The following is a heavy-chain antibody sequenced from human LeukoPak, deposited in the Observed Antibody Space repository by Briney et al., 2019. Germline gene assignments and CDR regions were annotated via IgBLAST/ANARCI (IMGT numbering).Heavy chain of an antibody. CDR3: ARRYTASPGERFDY. CDR2: IYYSGST. CDR1: GGSITGSSYY. D-gene: IGHD2-2*02. Sequence: SETLSLTCTVSGGSITGSSYYWGWIRQPPGKGLEWIGSIYYSGSTNYNPSLNSRVTISLDTSKNQFSLMLRSLTAADTAVYYCARRYTASPGERFDYWGQGTLVTVSS. V-gene: IGHV4-39*07. J-gene: IGHJ4*02.